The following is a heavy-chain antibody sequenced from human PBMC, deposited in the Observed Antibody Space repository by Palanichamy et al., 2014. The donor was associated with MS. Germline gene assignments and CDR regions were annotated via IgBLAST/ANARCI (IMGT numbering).Heavy chain of an antibody. D-gene: IGHD1-26*01. Sequence: EVQLVEVWGRAWSSLGGPVRLSCAASGFTFSSYAMHWVRQAPGKGLEYVSAISSNGGSTYYANSVKGRFTISRDNSKNTLYLQMGSLRAEDMAVYYCARVLVGATEHSAFDIWGQGTMVTVSS. J-gene: IGHJ3*02. V-gene: IGHV3-64*01. CDR1: GFTFSSYA. CDR2: ISSNGGST. CDR3: ARVLVGATEHSAFDI.